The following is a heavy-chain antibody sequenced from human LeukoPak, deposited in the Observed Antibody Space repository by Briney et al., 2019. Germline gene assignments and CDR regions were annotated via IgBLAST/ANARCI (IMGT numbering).Heavy chain of an antibody. CDR3: ARELTYADY. J-gene: IGHJ4*02. CDR2: IYYSGST. CDR1: GGSISSGDYY. D-gene: IGHD4/OR15-4a*01. Sequence: PSETLSLTCTVSGGSISSGDYYWSWIRQPPGKGLEWIGYIYYSGSTYYNPSLKSRVTMSVDTSKNQFPLKLSSVTAADTAVYYCARELTYADYWGQGTLVTVSS. V-gene: IGHV4-30-4*01.